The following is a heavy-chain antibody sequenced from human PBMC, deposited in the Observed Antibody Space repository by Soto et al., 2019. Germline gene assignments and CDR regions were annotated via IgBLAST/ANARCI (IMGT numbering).Heavy chain of an antibody. J-gene: IGHJ6*02. V-gene: IGHV1-69*12. D-gene: IGHD5-18*01. CDR2: IIPIFGTA. CDR1: GGTFSSYA. CDR3: ARELDSYGPSSEVNYGMDV. Sequence: QVQLVQSGAEVKKPGSSVKVSCKASGGTFSSYAISWVRQAPGQGLEWMGGIIPIFGTANYAQKFQGRVTITADESTSTAYMELSSLRSEDTAVYYCARELDSYGPSSEVNYGMDVWGQGTTVTVSS.